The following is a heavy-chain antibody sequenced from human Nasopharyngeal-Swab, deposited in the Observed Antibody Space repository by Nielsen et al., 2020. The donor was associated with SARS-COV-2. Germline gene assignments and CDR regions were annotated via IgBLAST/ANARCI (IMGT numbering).Heavy chain of an antibody. J-gene: IGHJ4*02. CDR3: ARGRYCTSVNCYAKINDY. D-gene: IGHD2-2*01. V-gene: IGHV1-18*01. CDR2: ISPYNGNT. Sequence: ASVKVSCKASGYTFVSYGINWVRQAPGQGLEWMGWISPYNGNTNYAERFQGRVTMTTDTSTNTAYMELRSLRSADTAVYYCARGRYCTSVNCYAKINDYWGQGTLVTVSS. CDR1: GYTFVSYG.